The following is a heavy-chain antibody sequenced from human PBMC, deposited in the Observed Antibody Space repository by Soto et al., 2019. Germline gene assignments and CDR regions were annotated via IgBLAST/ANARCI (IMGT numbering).Heavy chain of an antibody. D-gene: IGHD2-21*02. CDR1: GGSVNSAGYS. CDR3: ARQRTSVVTQAYFDV. Sequence: SETLSLTCAVSGGSVNSAGYSWSWIRQPPGKGLEWIGYIYHSGSTYYNPSLKSRVTISLDRSNNHFSLKLSSVTAADTALYFCARQRTSVVTQAYFDVWGPGSLVTVSS. V-gene: IGHV4-30-2*01. J-gene: IGHJ4*02. CDR2: IYHSGST.